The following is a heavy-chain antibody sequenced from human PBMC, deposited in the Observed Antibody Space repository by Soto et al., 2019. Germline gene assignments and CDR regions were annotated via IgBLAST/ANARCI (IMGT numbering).Heavy chain of an antibody. J-gene: IGHJ4*02. CDR1: GGSISSYY. CDR3: ARHYDFWSGYYTLDY. V-gene: IGHV4-59*01. Sequence: NPSETLSLTCTVSGGSISSYYWSWIRQPPGKGLEWIGYIYYSGSTNYNPSLKSRVTISVDTSKNQFSLKLSSVTAADTAVYYCARHYDFWSGYYTLDYWGQGTLVTVSS. CDR2: IYYSGST. D-gene: IGHD3-3*01.